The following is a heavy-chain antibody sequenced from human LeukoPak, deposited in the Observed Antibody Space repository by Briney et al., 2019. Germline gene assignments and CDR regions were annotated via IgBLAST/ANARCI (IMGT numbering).Heavy chain of an antibody. CDR3: ARHTVAGGFDY. D-gene: IGHD6-19*01. CDR2: IYYGGST. J-gene: IGHJ4*02. CDR1: GGSFSSFY. V-gene: IGHV4-59*08. Sequence: SETLSLTCTVSGGSFSSFYWSWIRQPPGKGLEWIGYIYYGGSTNYNPCLKSRVTISVDTSKNQFSLKLSSVTAADTAVYYCARHTVAGGFDYWGQGTLVTVSS.